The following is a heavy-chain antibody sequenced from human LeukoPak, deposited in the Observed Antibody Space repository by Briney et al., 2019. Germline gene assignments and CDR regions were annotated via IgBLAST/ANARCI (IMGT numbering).Heavy chain of an antibody. V-gene: IGHV3-53*01. D-gene: IGHD5-18*01. CDR2: IYSGGST. CDR3: ARVRSYGTFDY. J-gene: IGHJ4*02. CDR1: GFPVSSNY. Sequence: PGGSLSLSCAASGFPVSSNYMSWVRQAPGKGLEWVSVIYSGGSTYYADSVKGRFTISRDNSKNTLYLQMNSLRAEDTAVYYCARVRSYGTFDYWGQGTLVTVSS.